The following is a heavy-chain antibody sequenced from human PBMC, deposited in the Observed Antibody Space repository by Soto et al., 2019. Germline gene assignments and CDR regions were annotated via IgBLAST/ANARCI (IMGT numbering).Heavy chain of an antibody. CDR3: ARGYQLLRHFDY. D-gene: IGHD2-2*01. Sequence: ASVKVSCKASGGTFSSYAISWVRQAPGQGLEWMGGIIPIFGTANYAQKFQGRVTITADESTSTAYMELSSLRSEDTAVYYCARGYQLLRHFDYWGHGTLVTVSS. CDR2: IIPIFGTA. J-gene: IGHJ4*01. CDR1: GGTFSSYA. V-gene: IGHV1-69*13.